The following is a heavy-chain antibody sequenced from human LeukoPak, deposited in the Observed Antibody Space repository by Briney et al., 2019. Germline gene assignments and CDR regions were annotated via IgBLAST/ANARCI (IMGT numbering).Heavy chain of an antibody. D-gene: IGHD2/OR15-2a*01. CDR1: GGSISSGYW. CDR3: ARNAYYSADY. J-gene: IGHJ4*02. V-gene: IGHV4-4*02. CDR2: IHHSGST. Sequence: PSETLSLTCAVSGGSISSGYWWSWLRQPPGKGLEWIGEIHHSGSTNYNPSLKSRITISMDKSKNQFSLKLSSVTATDTAVYLCARNAYYSADYWGQGTLVTVSS.